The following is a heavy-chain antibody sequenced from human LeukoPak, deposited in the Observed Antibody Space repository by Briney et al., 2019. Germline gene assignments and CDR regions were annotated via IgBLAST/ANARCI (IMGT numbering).Heavy chain of an antibody. D-gene: IGHD6-13*01. CDR1: GYTFTGYY. CDR2: ISYDGSNK. J-gene: IGHJ1*01. V-gene: IGHV3-30-3*01. Sequence: SCEASGYTFTGYYMHWVRQAPGKGLEWVAVISYDGSNKYYADSVKGRFTISRDNSKNTLYLQMNSLRAEDTVVYYCARVLPSSSWYSSVREEYFQHWGQGTLVTVSS. CDR3: ARVLPSSSWYSSVREEYFQH.